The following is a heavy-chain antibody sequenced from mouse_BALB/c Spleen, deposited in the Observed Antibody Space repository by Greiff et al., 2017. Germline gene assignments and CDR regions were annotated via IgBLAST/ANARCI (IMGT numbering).Heavy chain of an antibody. V-gene: IGHV2-9*02. Sequence: VQLVESGPGLVAPSQSLSITCTVSGFSLTSYGVHWVRQPPGKGLEWLGVIWAGGSTNYNSALMSRLSISKDNSKSQVFLKMNSLQTDDTAMYYCARDGYYGSTWYFDVWGAGTTVTVSS. CDR3: ARDGYYGSTWYFDV. D-gene: IGHD1-1*01. CDR1: GFSLTSYG. CDR2: IWAGGST. J-gene: IGHJ1*01.